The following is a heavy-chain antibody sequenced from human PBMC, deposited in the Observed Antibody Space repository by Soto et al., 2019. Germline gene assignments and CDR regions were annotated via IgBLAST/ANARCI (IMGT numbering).Heavy chain of an antibody. CDR1: GFTFRSFT. CDR2: ISSNSAYI. J-gene: IGHJ5*02. CDR3: TRDASRDSSARGWFDP. Sequence: NPWGSLRLSCSASGFTFRSFTMNWCRQAPGKGLEWVSTISSNSAYIYYTDALRGRFTISRDNAKNSLHLQMNSLRAEDTAVYYCTRDASRDSSARGWFDPWGPGTLVTVSS. D-gene: IGHD6-13*01. V-gene: IGHV3-21*01.